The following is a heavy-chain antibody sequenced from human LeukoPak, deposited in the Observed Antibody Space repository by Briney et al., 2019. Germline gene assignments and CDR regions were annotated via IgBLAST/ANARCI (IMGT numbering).Heavy chain of an antibody. D-gene: IGHD1-7*01. V-gene: IGHV3-21*04. CDR1: GFTFSSYS. CDR2: ISSSSSYI. J-gene: IGHJ3*02. Sequence: GGSLRLSCVASGFTFSSYSMNWVRQAPGKGLEWVSSISSSSSYIYYADSVKGRFTISRDNSKNTLYLQMNSLRAEDTAVYYCAKSGITGTTWHAFDIWGQGTMVTVSS. CDR3: AKSGITGTTWHAFDI.